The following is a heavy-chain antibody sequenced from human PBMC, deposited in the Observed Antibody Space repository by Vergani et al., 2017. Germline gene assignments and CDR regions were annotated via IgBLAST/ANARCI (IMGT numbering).Heavy chain of an antibody. Sequence: QVQLQESGPGLVKPSETLSLTCTVSGGSISSYYWSWIRQTPGKGLEWIGYIYYSGSTNYNPSLKSRDTISVDTSKNQFSLKLSSVTAADTAVYYCARSLWFGELTAGYWGQGTLVTVSS. CDR2: IYYSGST. J-gene: IGHJ4*02. CDR1: GGSISSYY. CDR3: ARSLWFGELTAGY. V-gene: IGHV4-59*08. D-gene: IGHD3-10*01.